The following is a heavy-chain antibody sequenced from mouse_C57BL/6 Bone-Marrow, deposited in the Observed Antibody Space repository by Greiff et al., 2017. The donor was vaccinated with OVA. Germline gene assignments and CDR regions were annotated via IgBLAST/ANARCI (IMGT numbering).Heavy chain of an antibody. V-gene: IGHV5-16*01. CDR1: GFTFSGYY. CDR2: INYDGSST. D-gene: IGHD2-1*01. CDR3: ARALYGNYDY. Sequence: EVQRVESEGGLVQPGSSMKLSCTASGFTFSGYYMAWVRQVPEKGLEWVANINYDGSSTYYLDSLKSRFIISRDNAKNILYLQMSSLKSEDTATYYCARALYGNYDYWGQGTTLTVSS. J-gene: IGHJ2*01.